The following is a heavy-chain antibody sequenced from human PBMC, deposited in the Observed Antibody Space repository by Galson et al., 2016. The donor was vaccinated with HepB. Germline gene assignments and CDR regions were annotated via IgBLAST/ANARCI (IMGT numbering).Heavy chain of an antibody. CDR3: SRDHYHPPGVGGMEDY. CDR1: GYIFINFG. J-gene: IGHJ4*02. D-gene: IGHD3-16*01. Sequence: SVKVSCKASGYIFINFGISWVRQAPGQGLEWLGWISGYNGNTDYAQKFHGRISMTTDRSTETAYMELRSLRSDDTAVYWCSRDHYHPPGVGGMEDYWGQGTLVTVSS. V-gene: IGHV1-18*01. CDR2: ISGYNGNT.